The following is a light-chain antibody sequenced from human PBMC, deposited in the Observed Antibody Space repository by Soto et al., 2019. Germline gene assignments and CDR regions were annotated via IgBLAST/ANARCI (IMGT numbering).Light chain of an antibody. CDR3: QQYNNWPWT. J-gene: IGKJ1*01. CDR2: GAS. CDR1: QNVNSNY. Sequence: VLTQSPGTLSLSPWERATLSCRASQNVNSNYLAWYQQKPGQAPRLLIYGASRRATGIPDRFSGSGSGTDFTLTISSLQSEDFAVYYCQQYNNWPWTFGQGTKVDIK. V-gene: IGKV3-20*01.